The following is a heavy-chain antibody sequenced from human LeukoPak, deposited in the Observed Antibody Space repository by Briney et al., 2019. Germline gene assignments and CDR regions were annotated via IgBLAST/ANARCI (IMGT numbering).Heavy chain of an antibody. V-gene: IGHV1-18*01. CDR1: GYTFTSYG. J-gene: IGHJ6*02. D-gene: IGHD3-10*01. CDR2: ISAYNGNT. CDR3: ARDSPRMVRGVISSWGPTIVYYYGMDV. Sequence: ASVKVSCKASGYTFTSYGISWVRQAPGQGLEWMGWISAYNGNTNYAQKLQGRVTMTTDTSTSTAYMELRSLRSDDTAVYYCARDSPRMVRGVISSWGPTIVYYYGMDVWGQGTTVTVSS.